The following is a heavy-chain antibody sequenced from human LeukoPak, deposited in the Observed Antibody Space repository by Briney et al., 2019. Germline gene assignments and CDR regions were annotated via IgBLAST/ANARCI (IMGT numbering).Heavy chain of an antibody. D-gene: IGHD1-1*01. J-gene: IGHJ5*02. CDR1: GFTFSSYA. Sequence: GGSLRLSCAAYGFTFSSYAMSWVRQAPGKGLEWVAYVSGSGVGTYYADSVRGRFTISRDNSENTLYLQMNSLRAEDTAVYYCAKSGFRESERRSWFDPWGQGTLVTVSS. CDR2: VSGSGVGT. V-gene: IGHV3-23*01. CDR3: AKSGFRESERRSWFDP.